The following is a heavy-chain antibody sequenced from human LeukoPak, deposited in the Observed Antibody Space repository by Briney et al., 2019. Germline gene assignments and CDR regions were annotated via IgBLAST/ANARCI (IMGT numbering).Heavy chain of an antibody. CDR1: GFTFSIYG. CDR2: MSGSGGST. CDR3: AKSVFDSSGDPYMDV. V-gene: IGHV3-23*01. D-gene: IGHD3-22*01. Sequence: GGTLRLSCAASGFTFSIYGMSWVRQAPGRGLEWVSAMSGSGGSTYYADSVKGRFTISRDNSKSTLYLQMNSLRAEDTAVYYCAKSVFDSSGDPYMDVWGKGTTVTISS. J-gene: IGHJ6*03.